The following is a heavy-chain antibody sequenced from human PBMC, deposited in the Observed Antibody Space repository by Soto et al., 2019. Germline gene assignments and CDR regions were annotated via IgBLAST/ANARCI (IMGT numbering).Heavy chain of an antibody. Sequence: ASVKVSGKVSGYTLTELSIHWVRQAPGKGLEWMGGFDPEDAEIMYAQTFQARVTMTEDTSTDTAYLELTSLRPEDPAVYCCASEGQWKLRGYFEYWGQGTLVTVSS. D-gene: IGHD6-19*01. CDR3: ASEGQWKLRGYFEY. CDR1: GYTLTELS. V-gene: IGHV1-24*01. J-gene: IGHJ4*02. CDR2: FDPEDAEI.